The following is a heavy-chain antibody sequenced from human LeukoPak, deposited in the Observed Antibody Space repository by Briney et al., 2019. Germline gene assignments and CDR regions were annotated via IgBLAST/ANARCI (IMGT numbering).Heavy chain of an antibody. D-gene: IGHD6-13*01. CDR2: INHGGST. Sequence: SETLSLTCAVSGGSFSGHYWNWIRQPPGKGLEWIGEINHGGSTNYNPSLKSRVTISVDTSQNQFSLGLSSVTAANTAVYYCARGRYVTTRGGAAAGFLDYWGQGTLVTVST. CDR3: ARGRYVTTRGGAAAGFLDY. CDR1: GGSFSGHY. V-gene: IGHV4-34*01. J-gene: IGHJ4*02.